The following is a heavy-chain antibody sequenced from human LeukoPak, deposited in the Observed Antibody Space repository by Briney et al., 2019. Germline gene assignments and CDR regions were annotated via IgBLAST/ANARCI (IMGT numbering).Heavy chain of an antibody. J-gene: IGHJ4*02. CDR2: IIPVFGTA. Sequence: ASVKVSCKASGATFTTYAIIWVRQAPGQGLEWMGGIIPVFGTANYAQKFQGRVTITRDTSASTAYMELSSLRSEDTAVYYCARKRDSSSWYEEVLDYWGQGTLVTVSS. V-gene: IGHV1-69*05. CDR3: ARKRDSSSWYEEVLDY. CDR1: GATFTTYA. D-gene: IGHD6-13*01.